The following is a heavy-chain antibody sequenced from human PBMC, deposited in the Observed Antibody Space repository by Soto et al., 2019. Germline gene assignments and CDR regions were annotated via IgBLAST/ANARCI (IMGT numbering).Heavy chain of an antibody. D-gene: IGHD3-16*02. Sequence: PGGSLRLSCAASGFTFGSYAMTWVRQPPGKGLECVSSISGSGTTYYADSVKGRFTISRDNSKNTLYLQMNSLRAEDTAVYYCAKYSLPTFLDSNFDYWGQGTLVTVSS. J-gene: IGHJ4*02. CDR1: GFTFGSYA. CDR3: AKYSLPTFLDSNFDY. V-gene: IGHV3-23*01. CDR2: ISGSGTT.